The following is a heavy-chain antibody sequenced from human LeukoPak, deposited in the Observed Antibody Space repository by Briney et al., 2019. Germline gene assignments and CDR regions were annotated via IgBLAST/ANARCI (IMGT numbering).Heavy chain of an antibody. J-gene: IGHJ4*02. D-gene: IGHD6-19*01. V-gene: IGHV1-69*13. CDR3: ARAWGRGWYFDY. Sequence: ASVKVSCKASGGTFSSYAISWVRQAPGQGLEWMGGIIPIFGTANYAQKFQGRVTITADESTSTAYMELSSLRSEDTAVYYCARAWGRGWYFDYWGQGTLVTVSS. CDR2: IIPIFGTA. CDR1: GGTFSSYA.